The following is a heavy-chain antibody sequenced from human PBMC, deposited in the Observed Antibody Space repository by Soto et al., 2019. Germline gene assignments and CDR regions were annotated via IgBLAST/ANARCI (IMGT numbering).Heavy chain of an antibody. CDR2: INHSGST. CDR1: GESFRDHY. V-gene: IGHV4-34*02. Sequence: QVQLQQRGAGLLKPSETLSLTCAVHGESFRDHYWTWIRQPPGKGLEWIGEINHSGSTSYNPSLKSRLTISVDTSKKEFSLNLSSVTAADTALYYCVRGRAFMSRNAFDIWGQGTMVTVSS. J-gene: IGHJ3*02. CDR3: VRGRAFMSRNAFDI. D-gene: IGHD1-26*01.